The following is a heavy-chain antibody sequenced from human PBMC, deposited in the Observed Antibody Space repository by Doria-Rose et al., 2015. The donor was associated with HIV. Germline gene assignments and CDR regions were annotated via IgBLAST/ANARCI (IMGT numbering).Heavy chain of an antibody. J-gene: IGHJ5*02. CDR3: ARGRQIPLVRGDPEKGGWFGP. CDR2: IKPNSGGT. D-gene: IGHD3-10*01. V-gene: IGHV1-2*02. Sequence: QVQLVQSGAEVKKPGASVKVSCKASGYTFTGYYMHWVRQAPGQRLEWMGWIKPNSGGTNYAQKFQGRVTMTRHTSISTTYMVLYRLRNDDTAVYHCARGRQIPLVRGDPEKGGWFGPWGQGTLVTVSS. CDR1: GYTFTGYY.